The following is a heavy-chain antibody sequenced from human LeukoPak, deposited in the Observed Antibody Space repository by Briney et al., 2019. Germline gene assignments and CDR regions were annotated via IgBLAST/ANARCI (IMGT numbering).Heavy chain of an antibody. Sequence: SETLSLTCTVSGGSISSSSYYWGWIRQPPGKGLEWIGSIYYTGTTYYNPSLNHRVTISIDTSTNHFSLKLSSVTAADTAVYYCASSHLYSSSWYSRYFDYWGQGTLVTVSS. V-gene: IGHV4-39*02. CDR3: ASSHLYSSSWYSRYFDY. J-gene: IGHJ4*02. D-gene: IGHD6-13*01. CDR2: IYYTGTT. CDR1: GGSISSSSYY.